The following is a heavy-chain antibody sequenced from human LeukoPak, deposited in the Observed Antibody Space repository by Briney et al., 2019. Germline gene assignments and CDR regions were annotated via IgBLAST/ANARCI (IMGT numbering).Heavy chain of an antibody. V-gene: IGHV4-61*02. CDR2: IYTSGST. CDR1: GGSISSGSYY. D-gene: IGHD3-3*01. Sequence: SQTLSLTCTVSGGSISSGSYYWSWIRQPAGKGLEWIGRIYTSGSTNYNPSLKSRVTISVDTSKNQFSLKLSSVTAADTAVYYCARGDYDFWSGYYGWFDPWGQGTLVTVSS. J-gene: IGHJ5*02. CDR3: ARGDYDFWSGYYGWFDP.